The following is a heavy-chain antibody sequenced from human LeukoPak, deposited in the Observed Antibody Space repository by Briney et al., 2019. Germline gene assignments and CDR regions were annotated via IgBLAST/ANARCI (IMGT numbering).Heavy chain of an antibody. D-gene: IGHD3-22*01. Sequence: GASVKGSCKPSGYTFTSYGISWVRQAPGQGLEWMGWISPYNGNTNSAQELQGRVTMTTDTSTNTAYLELRSLRSDDTAVYYCARGGYYDNFGYFNSLFDYWGQGTLVTVSS. CDR1: GYTFTSYG. J-gene: IGHJ4*02. CDR2: ISPYNGNT. V-gene: IGHV1-18*01. CDR3: ARGGYYDNFGYFNSLFDY.